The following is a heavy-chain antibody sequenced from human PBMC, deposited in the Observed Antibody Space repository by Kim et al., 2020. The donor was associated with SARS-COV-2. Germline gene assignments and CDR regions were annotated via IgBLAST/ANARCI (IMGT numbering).Heavy chain of an antibody. V-gene: IGHV3-30-3*01. J-gene: IGHJ4*02. CDR3: ATRPVAADDY. Sequence: GGSLRLSCAASGFTFSSYAMHWVRQAPGKGLEWVAVISYDGSNKYYADSVKGRFTISRDNSKNTLYLQMNSLRAEDTAVYYCATRPVAADDYWGQGTLVTVSS. CDR2: ISYDGSNK. CDR1: GFTFSSYA. D-gene: IGHD6-13*01.